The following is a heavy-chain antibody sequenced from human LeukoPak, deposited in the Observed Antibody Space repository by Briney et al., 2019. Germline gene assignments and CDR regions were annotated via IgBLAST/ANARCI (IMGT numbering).Heavy chain of an antibody. D-gene: IGHD3-3*01. J-gene: IGHJ6*02. CDR2: INHSGST. V-gene: IGHV4-34*01. CDR3: ARADYDFWSGYLTHYGMDV. Sequence: SETLSLTCAVYGGSFSGYYWSWIRQPPGKGLEWIGEINHSGSTNYNPSLKSRVTISVDTSKNQFSLKLSSVTAADTAVYYCARADYDFWSGYLTHYGMDVWGQGTTVTVSS. CDR1: GGSFSGYY.